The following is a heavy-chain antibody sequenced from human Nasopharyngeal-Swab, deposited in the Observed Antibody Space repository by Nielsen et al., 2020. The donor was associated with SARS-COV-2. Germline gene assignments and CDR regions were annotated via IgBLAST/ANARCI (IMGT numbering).Heavy chain of an antibody. Sequence: GESLKISCKGSGYSFTSYWIGWVRQMPGKGLEWMGIIYPGDPDTRYSPSFQGQVTISADKSISTAYLQWSSLKASDTAMYYCAGGRITIFGVFIIGPFDYWGQGTLVTVSS. D-gene: IGHD3-3*01. CDR1: GYSFTSYW. V-gene: IGHV5-51*01. J-gene: IGHJ4*02. CDR3: AGGRITIFGVFIIGPFDY. CDR2: IYPGDPDT.